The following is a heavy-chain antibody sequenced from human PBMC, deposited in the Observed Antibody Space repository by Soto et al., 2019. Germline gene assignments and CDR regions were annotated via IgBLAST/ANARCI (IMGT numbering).Heavy chain of an antibody. V-gene: IGHV1-69*06. Sequence: SVKVSCKASGDSLSRYGISWVRQAPGQGLEWMGGITPIFGTSNYAQKFQGRVTITADKSTTTAYMELSSLRSDDTAIYYCASPASFYSYALVVRGQGTTVTVSS. CDR2: ITPIFGTS. D-gene: IGHD3-3*02. CDR3: ASPASFYSYALVV. CDR1: GDSLSRYG. J-gene: IGHJ6*02.